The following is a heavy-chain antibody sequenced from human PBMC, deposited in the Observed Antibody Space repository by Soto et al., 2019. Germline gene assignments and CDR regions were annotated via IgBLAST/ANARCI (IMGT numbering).Heavy chain of an antibody. D-gene: IGHD5-12*01. CDR2: IYYSGST. Sequence: PSETLSLTCTVSGGSISSYYWSWIRQPPGKGLEWIGYIYYSGSTNYNPSLKSRVTISVDTSKNHFSLRQNSVTAADTAVYYCAARDSGYDSDAFDIWGQGTMVNVSS. V-gene: IGHV4-59*08. J-gene: IGHJ3*02. CDR3: AARDSGYDSDAFDI. CDR1: GGSISSYY.